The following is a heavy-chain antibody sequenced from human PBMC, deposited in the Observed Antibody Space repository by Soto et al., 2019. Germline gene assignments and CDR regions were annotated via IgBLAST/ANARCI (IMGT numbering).Heavy chain of an antibody. CDR2: FYYSGNT. D-gene: IGHD3-10*01. CDR3: ARSAHGAYIFYLDV. CDR1: GAYISGSDYY. V-gene: IGHV4-39*01. Sequence: PSETLSLTCSVSGAYISGSDYYWGWIRHPPGKGLEWIGSFYYSGNTFLNPSLRSRGTVSADASQNQFSLTMSAVTAADTAVYYCARSAHGAYIFYLDVWGKGTTVTLSS. J-gene: IGHJ6*03.